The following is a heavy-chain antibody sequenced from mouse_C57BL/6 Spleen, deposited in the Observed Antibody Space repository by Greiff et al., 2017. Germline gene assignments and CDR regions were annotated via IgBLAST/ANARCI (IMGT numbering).Heavy chain of an antibody. CDR2: INPNNGGT. CDR1: GYTFTDYN. J-gene: IGHJ4*01. Sequence: VQLQQSGPELVKPGASVKIPCKASGYTFTDYNMDWVKQSHGKSLEWIGDINPNNGGTIYNQKFKGKATLTVDKSSSTAYMELRSLTSEDTAVYYCARKVEELSYAMDYWGQGTSVTVSS. V-gene: IGHV1-18*01. CDR3: ARKVEELSYAMDY. D-gene: IGHD1-3*01.